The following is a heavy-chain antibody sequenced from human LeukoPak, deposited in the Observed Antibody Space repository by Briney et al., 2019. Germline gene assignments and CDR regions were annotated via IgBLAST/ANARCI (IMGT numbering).Heavy chain of an antibody. CDR1: GFTFSSYW. Sequence: PGGSLRLPCAASGFTFSSYWMHWVRQAPGKGLVWVSRINSDGSSTSYADSVKGRFTISRDNAKNTLYLQMNSLSAEDTAVYYCARDSYYGSGSYYNWGQGTLVTVSS. V-gene: IGHV3-74*01. D-gene: IGHD3-10*01. CDR2: INSDGSST. CDR3: ARDSYYGSGSYYN. J-gene: IGHJ4*02.